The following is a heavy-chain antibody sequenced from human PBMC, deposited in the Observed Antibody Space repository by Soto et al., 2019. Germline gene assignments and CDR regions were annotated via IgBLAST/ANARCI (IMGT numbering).Heavy chain of an antibody. CDR1: GFTFDDYA. CDR3: AKDRGYSGYHLFLHAFDI. V-gene: IGHV3-9*01. CDR2: ISWNSGSI. Sequence: EVQLVESGGGLVQPGRSLRLSCAASGFTFDDYAMHWVRQAPGKGLGWVSGISWNSGSIGSAASVKGRFTISRDNAKNSLYLQMNSLRAEDTALYYCAKDRGYSGYHLFLHAFDIWGQGTMVTVSS. D-gene: IGHD5-12*01. J-gene: IGHJ3*02.